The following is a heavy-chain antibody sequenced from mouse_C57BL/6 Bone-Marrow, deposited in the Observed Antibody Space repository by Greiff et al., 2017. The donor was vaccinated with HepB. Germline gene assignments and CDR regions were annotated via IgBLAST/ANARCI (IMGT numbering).Heavy chain of an antibody. Sequence: QVQLQQSGAELVKPGASVKLSCKASGYTFTSYWMQWVKQRPGQGLEWIGDIDPSDSYTNYNQKLKGKATLTVDTSSSTAYMQLSSLTSEDSAVYYGARRSRGYWYFDVWGTGTTVTVSS. CDR1: GYTFTSYW. D-gene: IGHD1-1*01. J-gene: IGHJ1*03. CDR3: ARRSRGYWYFDV. V-gene: IGHV1-50*01. CDR2: IDPSDSYT.